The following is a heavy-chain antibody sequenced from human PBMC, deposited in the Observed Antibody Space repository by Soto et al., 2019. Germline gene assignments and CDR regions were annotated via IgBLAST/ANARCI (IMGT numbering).Heavy chain of an antibody. CDR3: ARDQGGQSGNFIFDH. CDR2: IYSGGDT. CDR1: GFSVSSDY. D-gene: IGHD1-26*01. Sequence: GGSLRLSCAASGFSVSSDYMSWVRQAPGKGLEWVSLIYSGGDTYYADSVKGRFTISRDNSKNTLFLQMNSLRADDTAVYYCARDQGGQSGNFIFDHWGQGALVTVSS. V-gene: IGHV3-53*01. J-gene: IGHJ4*02.